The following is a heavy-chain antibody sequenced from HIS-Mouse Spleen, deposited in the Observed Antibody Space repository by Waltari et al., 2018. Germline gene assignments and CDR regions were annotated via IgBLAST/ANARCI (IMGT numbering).Heavy chain of an antibody. V-gene: IGHV4-39*07. Sequence: QLQLQASGPGLVKPSETLSLTCTVSGGSISSSSYSLGWIRQPPGKGLGWIGSIYYSGSTYYNPSLKSRVTISVDTSKNQFSLKLSSVTAADTAVYYCAREIPYSSSWYDWYFDLWGRGTLVTVSS. CDR2: IYYSGST. J-gene: IGHJ2*01. CDR1: GGSISSSSYS. CDR3: AREIPYSSSWYDWYFDL. D-gene: IGHD6-13*01.